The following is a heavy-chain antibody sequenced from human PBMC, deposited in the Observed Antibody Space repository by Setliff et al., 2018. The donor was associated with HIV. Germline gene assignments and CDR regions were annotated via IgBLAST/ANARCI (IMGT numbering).Heavy chain of an antibody. Sequence: GGSLRLSCTASGFTFRSFSMNWVRQAPGKGLEWVSSISGSGSYIVYADSMKGRCTISRDNAKNSLYLQMNSLRAEDTAVYYCARGGNYYDRSGLDGFDIWGQGTMVTVS. CDR3: ARGGNYYDRSGLDGFDI. J-gene: IGHJ3*02. D-gene: IGHD3-22*01. CDR1: GFTFRSFS. V-gene: IGHV3-21*01. CDR2: ISGSGSYI.